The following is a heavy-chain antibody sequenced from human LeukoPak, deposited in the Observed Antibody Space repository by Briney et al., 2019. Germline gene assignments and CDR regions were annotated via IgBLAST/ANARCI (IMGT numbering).Heavy chain of an antibody. CDR2: INQDGSEK. V-gene: IGHV3-7*03. CDR3: ATEYQLRGMDV. Sequence: GGSLRLSCAASGFTFSSYWMSWVRQAPGKGLEWVANINQDGSEKYYVDSVKGRFTVSRDNAKNSVYLQMNSLRVEDTAVYYCATEYQLRGMDVWGQGTTVTVSS. D-gene: IGHD2-2*01. J-gene: IGHJ6*02. CDR1: GFTFSSYW.